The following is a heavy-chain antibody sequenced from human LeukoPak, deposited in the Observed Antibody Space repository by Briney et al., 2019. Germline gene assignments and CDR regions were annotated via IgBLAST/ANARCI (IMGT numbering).Heavy chain of an antibody. CDR2: IYYSGST. Sequence: SETLSLTCTVSGGSISSSSYYWGWLRQPPGKGRVWIGSIYYSGSTYYNPSLKSRVTISVDTSKNQFSLKLSSVTAADTAVYYCARDYFFGMDVWGQGTTVTVSS. CDR1: GGSISSSSYY. J-gene: IGHJ6*02. V-gene: IGHV4-39*07. CDR3: ARDYFFGMDV.